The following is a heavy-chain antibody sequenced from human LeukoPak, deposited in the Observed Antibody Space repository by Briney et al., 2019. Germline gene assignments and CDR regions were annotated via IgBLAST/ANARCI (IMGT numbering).Heavy chain of an antibody. CDR2: IYTSGST. Sequence: SETLSLTCTVSGGSISSYYWSWIRQPAGKGLEWIGRIYTSGSTNYNPSLKSRVTMSVDTSKNQFSLKLSSVTAADTAVYYCAGYYYGSGSYGHVPWGQGTLVTVSS. J-gene: IGHJ5*02. D-gene: IGHD3-10*01. CDR1: GGSISSYY. V-gene: IGHV4-4*07. CDR3: AGYYYGSGSYGHVP.